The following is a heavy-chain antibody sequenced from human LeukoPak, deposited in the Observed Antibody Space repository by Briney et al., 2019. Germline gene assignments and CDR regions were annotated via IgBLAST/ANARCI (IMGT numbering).Heavy chain of an antibody. CDR3: ARGYDGSGYYYRNWYFDL. Sequence: PSETLSLTCTVSGYSISSGYYWGWIRQPPGKGLEWIGSIYHSGSTNYNPSLKSRVTISVDTSKNQFSLKLSSVTAADTAVYYCARGYDGSGYYYRNWYFDLWGRGTLVTVSS. D-gene: IGHD3-22*01. CDR1: GYSISSGYY. CDR2: IYHSGST. J-gene: IGHJ2*01. V-gene: IGHV4-38-2*02.